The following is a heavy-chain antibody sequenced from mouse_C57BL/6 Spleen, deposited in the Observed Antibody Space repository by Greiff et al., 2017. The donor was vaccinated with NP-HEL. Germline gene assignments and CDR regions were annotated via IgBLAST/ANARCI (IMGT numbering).Heavy chain of an antibody. V-gene: IGHV2-5*01. CDR3: AKNWDVGAMDY. CDR1: GFSFTSYG. D-gene: IGHD4-1*01. J-gene: IGHJ4*01. Sequence: VKVVESGPGLVQPSQSLSITCTVSGFSFTSYGVHWVRQSPGKGLEWLGVIWRGGSTDYNAAFMSRLSITKDNSKSQVFFKMNSLQDNDTAIYYCAKNWDVGAMDYWGQGTSVNVCS. CDR2: IWRGGST.